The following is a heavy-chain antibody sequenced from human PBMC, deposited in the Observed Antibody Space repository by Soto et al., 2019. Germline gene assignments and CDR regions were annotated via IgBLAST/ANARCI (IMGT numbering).Heavy chain of an antibody. J-gene: IGHJ5*02. Sequence: QLQLQESGPGLVKPSETLSLTCTVSGGSISSSCYYWGWIRHPPGKGLEWIGSIYYSGSTYYNPSLKSRVTISVDTSKNQFSLKLSSVTAADTAVYYCARPYCSSTSCYSSALSTWFDPWGQGTLVTVSS. D-gene: IGHD2-2*01. V-gene: IGHV4-39*01. CDR1: GGSISSSCYY. CDR2: IYYSGST. CDR3: ARPYCSSTSCYSSALSTWFDP.